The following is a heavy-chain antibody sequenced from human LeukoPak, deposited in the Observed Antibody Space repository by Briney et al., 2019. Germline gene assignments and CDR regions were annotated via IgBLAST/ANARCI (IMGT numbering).Heavy chain of an antibody. CDR2: IYSGGTT. V-gene: IGHV3-53*01. CDR3: ARGTNAYPSYFDY. Sequence: PGGSLRLSCAASGFTVSSNYMSWVRQAPRKGLEWVSVIYSGGTTYYADSVKGRFTISRDNSKNTEYLQMNSLRAEDTAVYYCARGTNAYPSYFDYWGQGTLVTVSS. D-gene: IGHD2-8*01. CDR1: GFTVSSNY. J-gene: IGHJ4*02.